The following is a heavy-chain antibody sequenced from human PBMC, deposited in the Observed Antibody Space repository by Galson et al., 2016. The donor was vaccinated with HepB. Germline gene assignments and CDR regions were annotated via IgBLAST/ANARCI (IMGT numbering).Heavy chain of an antibody. CDR3: ARDLYSYGYRNYFDY. Sequence: SETLSLTCTVSGGSISNYYWSWIRQPAGKGLEWIGHIYTSGSTNYNPPLKSRVTMSVDTSKNQFSLKLSSVTAADTAVYYCARDLYSYGYRNYFDYWGQGTLVTVSS. V-gene: IGHV4-4*07. CDR2: IYTSGST. J-gene: IGHJ4*02. CDR1: GGSISNYY. D-gene: IGHD5-18*01.